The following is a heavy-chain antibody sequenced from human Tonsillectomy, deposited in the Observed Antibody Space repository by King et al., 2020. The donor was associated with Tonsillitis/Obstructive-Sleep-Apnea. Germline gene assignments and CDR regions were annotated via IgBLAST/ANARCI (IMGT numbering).Heavy chain of an antibody. V-gene: IGHV3-21*01. CDR1: GFTFSSYS. Sequence: VQLVESGGGLVKPGGSLRLSCAASGFTFSSYSVNWVRQAPGKGLEWVSSISSSSSYIYYADSVKGRFTISRDNAKNSLYLQMNSLRAEDTAVYYCARDRGVHCSGGSCYSDYFDYWGQGTLVTVSS. D-gene: IGHD2-15*01. CDR3: ARDRGVHCSGGSCYSDYFDY. CDR2: ISSSSSYI. J-gene: IGHJ4*02.